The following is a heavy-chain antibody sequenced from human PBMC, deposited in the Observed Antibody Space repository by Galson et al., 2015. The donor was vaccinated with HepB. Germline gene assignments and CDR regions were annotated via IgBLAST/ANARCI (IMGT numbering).Heavy chain of an antibody. CDR3: ARVIVGATFYYYSMDV. D-gene: IGHD1-26*01. CDR1: GYTFSGYY. CDR2: INPNSGGT. V-gene: IGHV1-2*02. Sequence: SVKVSCKASGYTFSGYYMHWVRQALGQGLEWMGWINPNSGGTNYAQKFHGRVTMTRDTSISTAYMELSRLRSDDTALYYCARVIVGATFYYYSMDVWGQGTTVTVSS. J-gene: IGHJ6*02.